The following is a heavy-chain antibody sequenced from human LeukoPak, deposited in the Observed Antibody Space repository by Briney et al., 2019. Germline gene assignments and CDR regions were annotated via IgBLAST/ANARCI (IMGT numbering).Heavy chain of an antibody. CDR1: GYTFTSYY. Sequence: ASVKVSCKASGYTFTSYYMHWVRQAPGQGLEWMGIINPSGGSTSYAQKFQGRVTMTRDMSTSTDYMELSSLRSEDTAVYYCARDDYYDSSGYYPDYWGQGTLVTVSS. CDR3: ARDDYYDSSGYYPDY. V-gene: IGHV1-46*01. D-gene: IGHD3-22*01. J-gene: IGHJ4*02. CDR2: INPSGGST.